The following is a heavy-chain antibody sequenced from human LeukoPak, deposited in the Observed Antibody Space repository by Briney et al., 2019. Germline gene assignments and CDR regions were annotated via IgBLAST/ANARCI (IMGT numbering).Heavy chain of an antibody. J-gene: IGHJ6*03. CDR1: GFTFDDYA. Sequence: GGSLRLSCAASGFTFDDYAMHWVRQAPGKGLEWVSGISWNSGSIGYADSVKGRFTISRDNAKNSLYLQMNSLRAEDTAVYYCARIDLGYYYMDVWGKGTTVTISS. D-gene: IGHD2/OR15-2a*01. V-gene: IGHV3-9*01. CDR3: ARIDLGYYYMDV. CDR2: ISWNSGSI.